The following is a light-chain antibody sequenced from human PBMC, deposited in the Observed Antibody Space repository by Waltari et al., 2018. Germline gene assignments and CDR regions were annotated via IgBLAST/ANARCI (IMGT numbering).Light chain of an antibody. CDR2: DVA. J-gene: IGKJ4*01. CDR1: QSVSTF. CDR3: QQRRNWPT. Sequence: EIVLTQSPATLSLSPGERAPLSCRASQSVSTFLAWYQQKPGQSPRLLIYDVAFRATGIPIRFSGSGSETDFTLTISSLEPEDFGVYYCQQRRNWPTFGGGTKVEVK. V-gene: IGKV3-11*01.